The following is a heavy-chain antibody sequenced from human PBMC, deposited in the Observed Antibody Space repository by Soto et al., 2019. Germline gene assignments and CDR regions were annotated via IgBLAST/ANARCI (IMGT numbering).Heavy chain of an antibody. Sequence: QITLKESGPTLVKPTQTLTLTCTFSGFSLSTSGLGVGWIRQPTGKPLEWLALIYWNDNKRYSPSLKSRLTITKDPSKNQVVLTLTNMDPVDTATYYCAHSEQGGALFDYWGQGTLVTVTS. CDR2: IYWNDNK. D-gene: IGHD1-26*01. V-gene: IGHV2-5*01. J-gene: IGHJ4*02. CDR1: GFSLSTSGLG. CDR3: AHSEQGGALFDY.